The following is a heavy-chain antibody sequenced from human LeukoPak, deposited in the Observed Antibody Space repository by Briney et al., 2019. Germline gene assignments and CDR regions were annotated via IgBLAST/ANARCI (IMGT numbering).Heavy chain of an antibody. CDR3: AKDRGSGYHYFDY. CDR2: ISTSGERA. Sequence: GGSLRLSCPVSGFTFSSYAMSWVRQAPGRGLEWVSVISTSGERAYYADSVKGGFTISRDNTKKTLYLQMNSLRAEDTAVYYCAKDRGSGYHYFDYWGQGTLVTVSS. J-gene: IGHJ4*02. V-gene: IGHV3-23*01. CDR1: GFTFSSYA. D-gene: IGHD3-22*01.